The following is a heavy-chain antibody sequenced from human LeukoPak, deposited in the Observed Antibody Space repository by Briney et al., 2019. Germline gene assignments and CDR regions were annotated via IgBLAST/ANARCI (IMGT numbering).Heavy chain of an antibody. V-gene: IGHV3-53*01. CDR1: GFTVSSSY. J-gene: IGHJ4*02. CDR2: IYSGGST. D-gene: IGHD4-17*01. Sequence: GGSLRLSCVASGFTVSSSYMSWVRQAPGKGLEYVSFIYSGGSTFYADSVKGRFTISRDNSKNTLHLQMNSLRADDTAIYYCATARRHDYGDYGGAFDSWGQGILVTVSS. CDR3: ATARRHDYGDYGGAFDS.